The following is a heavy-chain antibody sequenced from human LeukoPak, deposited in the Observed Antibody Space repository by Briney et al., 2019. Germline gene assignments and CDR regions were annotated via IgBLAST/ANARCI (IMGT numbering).Heavy chain of an antibody. CDR1: GFAFSQFP. J-gene: IGHJ4*02. CDR2: ISHDGGNK. D-gene: IGHD1-1*01. Sequence: PGGSLRLSCVASGFAFSQFPVHWVRQAPGKRLEWVAFISHDGGNKKYGDSVKGRFTISRDNSKNTLYLQMNSLRAEDTAVYYCAKDGSGTGTARPDYWGQGTLVTVSS. V-gene: IGHV3-30*18. CDR3: AKDGSGTGTARPDY.